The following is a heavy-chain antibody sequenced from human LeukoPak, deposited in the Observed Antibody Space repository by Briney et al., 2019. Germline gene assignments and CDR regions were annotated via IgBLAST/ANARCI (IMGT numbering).Heavy chain of an antibody. Sequence: GGSLRLSCAASGFTFSSYAMSWVRQAPGKGLEWVSAISGSGGSTYYADSVKGRFTISRDNSKNTLYLQMNSLRAEDTAVYYCAKDPRVVGVVVPAAIFSPHYNDYWGQGTLVTVSS. CDR3: AKDPRVVGVVVPAAIFSPHYNDY. D-gene: IGHD2-2*01. J-gene: IGHJ4*02. V-gene: IGHV3-23*01. CDR2: ISGSGGST. CDR1: GFTFSSYA.